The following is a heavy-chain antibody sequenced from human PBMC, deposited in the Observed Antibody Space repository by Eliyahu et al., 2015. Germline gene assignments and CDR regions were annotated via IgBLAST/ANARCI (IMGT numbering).Heavy chain of an antibody. CDR1: NGSISTYY. J-gene: IGHJ4*02. Sequence: QVQLQESGPGLVKPSETLSLSCTVSNGSISTYYWNWIRQPPGKGLEWIGFIYYTGGTNYNPSLKSRVTISVDTSTNQFSLKLSSVTAADTAIYYCARSRGSNAWTDYWGQGTLVTVSS. CDR2: IYYTGGT. V-gene: IGHV4-59*01. D-gene: IGHD3-16*01. CDR3: ARSRGSNAWTDY.